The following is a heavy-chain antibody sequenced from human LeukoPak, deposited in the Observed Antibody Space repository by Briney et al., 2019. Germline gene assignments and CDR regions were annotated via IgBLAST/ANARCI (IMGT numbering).Heavy chain of an antibody. Sequence: SETLSLTCAVSGGSISSSSYYWGWIRQPPGKGLEWIGSIYYSGSTYYNPSLKSRVTISVDTSKNQFSLKLSSVTAADTAVYYCARIEAAMVFYYYMDVWGKGTTVTVSS. V-gene: IGHV4-39*01. CDR2: IYYSGST. D-gene: IGHD5-18*01. J-gene: IGHJ6*03. CDR1: GGSISSSSYY. CDR3: ARIEAAMVFYYYMDV.